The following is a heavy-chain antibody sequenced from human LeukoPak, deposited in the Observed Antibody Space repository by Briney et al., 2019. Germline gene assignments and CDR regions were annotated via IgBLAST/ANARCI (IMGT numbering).Heavy chain of an antibody. V-gene: IGHV3-30*01. Sequence: GGSLRLSCAASGFTFSSHAMHWVRQAPGKGLEWVAFISYDGSYKYYADSVKGRFTISRDNSKNTLHLQMNSLSAEDTAVYYCARARTGPPSYDFDYWGQGTLVTVSS. CDR2: ISYDGSYK. CDR3: ARARTGPPSYDFDY. D-gene: IGHD2-8*02. J-gene: IGHJ4*02. CDR1: GFTFSSHA.